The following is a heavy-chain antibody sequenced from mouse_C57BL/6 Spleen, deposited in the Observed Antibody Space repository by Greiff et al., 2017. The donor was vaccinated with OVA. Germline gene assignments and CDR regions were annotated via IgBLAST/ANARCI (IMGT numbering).Heavy chain of an antibody. CDR1: GYTFTSYG. V-gene: IGHV1-81*01. D-gene: IGHD1-1*01. J-gene: IGHJ1*03. CDR3: ARAPEEHYYGSSRYWYFDV. CDR2: IYPRSGNT. Sequence: QVQLQQSGAELARPGASVKLSCKASGYTFTSYGISWVKQRTGQGLEWIGEIYPRSGNTYYNEKFKGKATLSADKSSSTAYMELRSLTSEDSAVYFCARAPEEHYYGSSRYWYFDVWGTGTTVTVSS.